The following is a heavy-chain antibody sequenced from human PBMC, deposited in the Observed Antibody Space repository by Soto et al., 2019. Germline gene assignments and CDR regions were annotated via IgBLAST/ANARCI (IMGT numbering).Heavy chain of an antibody. Sequence: QVQLVESGGGVVQPGRSLRLSCAASGFTFSSYGMHWVRQAPGKGLEWVAVISYDGSNKYYADSVKGRFTISRDNSKNTLYLQMNSLRAEDTAVYYCAKAGRGAPYFDYWGQGTLVTVSS. CDR2: ISYDGSNK. CDR3: AKAGRGAPYFDY. J-gene: IGHJ4*02. V-gene: IGHV3-30*18. CDR1: GFTFSSYG.